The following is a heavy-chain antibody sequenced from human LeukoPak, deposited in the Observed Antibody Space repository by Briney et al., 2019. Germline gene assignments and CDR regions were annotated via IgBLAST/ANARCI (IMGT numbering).Heavy chain of an antibody. J-gene: IGHJ3*02. V-gene: IGHV3-23*01. D-gene: IGHD2-15*01. CDR2: ISGSGGST. CDR1: GFTFSSYA. CDR3: AKDHRDIVVVVAATFDAFDI. Sequence: PGGSLRLSCAASGFTFSSYAMSWVRQAPGKGLEWVSAISGSGGSTYYADSVKGRFTISRDNSKNTLYLLMNSLRAEDTAVYSCAKDHRDIVVVVAATFDAFDIWGQGTMVTVSS.